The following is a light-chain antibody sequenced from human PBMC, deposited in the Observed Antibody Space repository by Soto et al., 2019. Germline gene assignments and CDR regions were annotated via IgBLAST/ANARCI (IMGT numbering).Light chain of an antibody. J-gene: IGKJ4*01. Sequence: EVLVTQSPGTLSVSPGERATLSCRASQSVRSNLAWYQQKPGQAPRLLIYGASTRATGIPARFSGSGSGTEFTLTISSLQSEDSAVYYCQHYDNWPPLTFGGGTKVDIK. CDR1: QSVRSN. CDR2: GAS. V-gene: IGKV3D-15*01. CDR3: QHYDNWPPLT.